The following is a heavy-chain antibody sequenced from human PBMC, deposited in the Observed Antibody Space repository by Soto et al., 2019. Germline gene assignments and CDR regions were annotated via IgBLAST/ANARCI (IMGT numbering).Heavy chain of an antibody. CDR3: AKDHTGTTRYYYSGMDV. V-gene: IGHV3-30*18. J-gene: IGHJ6*02. CDR2: ISYDGSNK. CDR1: GFTFSSYG. D-gene: IGHD1-1*01. Sequence: QVQLVESGGGVVQPGRSLRLSCAASGFTFSSYGMHWVRQAPGKGLEWVAVISYDGSNKYYADSVKGRFTISRDNSKNTLYLQMNSLRAEDTAVYYCAKDHTGTTRYYYSGMDVWGQGTTVTVSS.